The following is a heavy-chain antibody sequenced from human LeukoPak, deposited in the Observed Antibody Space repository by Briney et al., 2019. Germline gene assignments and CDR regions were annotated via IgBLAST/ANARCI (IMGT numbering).Heavy chain of an antibody. Sequence: ASVXXXXXXXXYTFTSYDXNWVRQAPGQGREGMXWMNPNSGNTGYAQKVQGRVTITRNTAISTAYMEVSRLRAEDTAVYYCAVGGVPAAHDAFDIWGQGTMVTVSS. CDR3: AVGGVPAAHDAFDI. CDR2: MNPNSGNT. V-gene: IGHV1-8*03. D-gene: IGHD2-2*01. CDR1: XYTFTSYD. J-gene: IGHJ3*02.